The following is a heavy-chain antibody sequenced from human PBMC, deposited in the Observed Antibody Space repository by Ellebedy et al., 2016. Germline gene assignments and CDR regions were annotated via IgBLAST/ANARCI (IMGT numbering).Heavy chain of an antibody. CDR1: GFTFSSYT. CDR3: AKDSGGVVVMDNYYFDY. Sequence: GGSLRLXXAASGFTFSSYTMHWVRQAPGKGLEWVSLISWDGGSTYYADSVKGRFTISRDNSKNSLYLQMNSLRTEDTALYYCAKDSGGVVVMDNYYFDYWGQGTLVTVSS. CDR2: ISWDGGST. D-gene: IGHD3-22*01. V-gene: IGHV3-43*01. J-gene: IGHJ4*02.